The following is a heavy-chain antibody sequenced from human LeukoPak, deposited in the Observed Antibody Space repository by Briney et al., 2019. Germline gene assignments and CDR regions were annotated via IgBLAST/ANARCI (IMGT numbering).Heavy chain of an antibody. J-gene: IGHJ4*02. D-gene: IGHD6-13*01. CDR3: AKASEGIAAAGASFDY. Sequence: GGSLRLSCAASGFTFSSYGMHWVRQAPGKGLEWVAVISYDGSNKYYADSVKGRFTISRDNSKNTLYLQMNSLRAEDMALYYCAKASEGIAAAGASFDYWGQGTLVTVSS. V-gene: IGHV3-30*18. CDR2: ISYDGSNK. CDR1: GFTFSSYG.